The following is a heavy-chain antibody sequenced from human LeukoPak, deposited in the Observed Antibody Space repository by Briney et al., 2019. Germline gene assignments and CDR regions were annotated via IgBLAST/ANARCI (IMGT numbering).Heavy chain of an antibody. Sequence: SETLSLTCTVSGGSISSGSYYWSWIRQPAGKGLEWIGRIYTSGSTNYNPSLKGRVTISVDTSKNQFSLKLSSVTAADTAVYYCARTVPYYDFWSGYYPWGQGTLVTVSS. J-gene: IGHJ4*02. CDR2: IYTSGST. D-gene: IGHD3-3*01. V-gene: IGHV4-61*02. CDR1: GGSISSGSYY. CDR3: ARTVPYYDFWSGYYP.